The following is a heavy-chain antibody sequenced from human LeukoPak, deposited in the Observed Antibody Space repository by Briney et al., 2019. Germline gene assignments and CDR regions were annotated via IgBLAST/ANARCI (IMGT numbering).Heavy chain of an antibody. J-gene: IGHJ4*02. CDR2: ISYSGST. CDR1: GGSISNYY. CDR3: ARDEEGGDGYNYFDY. V-gene: IGHV4-59*01. D-gene: IGHD5-24*01. Sequence: SETLSLTCTVSGGSISNYYWSWIRQPPGKGLEWIGYISYSGSTNYNPSLKSRVTISVDTSKNQFSLKLRSVTTADTAVYYCARDEEGGDGYNYFDYWGQGTLVTVSS.